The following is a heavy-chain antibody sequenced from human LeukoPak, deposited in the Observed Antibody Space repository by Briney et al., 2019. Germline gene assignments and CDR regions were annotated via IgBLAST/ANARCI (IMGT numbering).Heavy chain of an antibody. J-gene: IGHJ4*02. D-gene: IGHD6-19*01. V-gene: IGHV3-48*04. Sequence: GGSLRLSCAASGFSFSNYAMNWVRQAPGKGLEWVSYISSSGSTLYYADSVKGRFTISRDNAKNSLYLQMNSLRAEDTAVYYCAKDLGAVAGPTPDYWGQGTLVTVSS. CDR2: ISSSGSTL. CDR1: GFSFSNYA. CDR3: AKDLGAVAGPTPDY.